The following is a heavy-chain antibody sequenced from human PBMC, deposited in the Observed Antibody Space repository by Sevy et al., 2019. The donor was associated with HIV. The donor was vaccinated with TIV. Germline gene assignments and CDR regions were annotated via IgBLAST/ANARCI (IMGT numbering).Heavy chain of an antibody. Sequence: GGSLRLSCAASGFSISGYGMHWVRQAPGKGLEWVAVIWYDGTNKEYADSVKGRLTISRDKSKNTLYLQMNSLRAEDTAVYYCAREDIRVAGIGYYFHSWGQGTLVTVSS. D-gene: IGHD6-19*01. V-gene: IGHV3-33*01. J-gene: IGHJ4*02. CDR2: IWYDGTNK. CDR1: GFSISGYG. CDR3: AREDIRVAGIGYYFHS.